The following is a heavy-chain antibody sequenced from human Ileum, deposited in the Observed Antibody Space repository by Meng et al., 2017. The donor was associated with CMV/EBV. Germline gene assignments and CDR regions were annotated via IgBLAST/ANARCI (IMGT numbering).Heavy chain of an antibody. CDR3: ARSSDSYYYCTDV. Sequence: ASGYTFTSYYIPWVRQAPGQGLEWMGMINPNTGGTSYAQKFQGRVSMTSDTSTSTVYMYLSSLRSDDTAVYYCARSSDSYYYCTDVWGQGTTVTVSS. CDR2: INPNTGGT. J-gene: IGHJ6*02. CDR1: GYTFTSYY. V-gene: IGHV1-46*01.